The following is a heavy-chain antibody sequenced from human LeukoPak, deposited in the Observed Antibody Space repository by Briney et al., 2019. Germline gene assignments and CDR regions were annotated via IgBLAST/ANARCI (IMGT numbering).Heavy chain of an antibody. CDR3: AGLRYFVP. Sequence: QPGGSLRLSCAASGLNFSSYEMNWVRQAPGKGLEWVSYISSSGSTIYYADSVKGRFTISRDNAKNSLYLQMNSLRAEDTAVYYCAGLRYFVPWGQGTLVTVSS. CDR2: ISSSGSTI. J-gene: IGHJ4*02. V-gene: IGHV3-48*03. D-gene: IGHD3-9*01. CDR1: GLNFSSYE.